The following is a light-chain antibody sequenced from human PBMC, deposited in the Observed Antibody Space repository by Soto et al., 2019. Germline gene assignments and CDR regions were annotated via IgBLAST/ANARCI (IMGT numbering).Light chain of an antibody. J-gene: IGLJ3*02. CDR2: EVS. V-gene: IGLV2-18*02. Sequence: QSALTQPPSVSGSPGQSVTISCTGTSSDIGSYNRVSWYQQPPGTAPKLMIYEVSTRPSGVPDRFSGSKSGNTASLTISGLQAEDEADYYCSSYTSNNTLVFGGGTKLTVL. CDR1: SSDIGSYNR. CDR3: SSYTSNNTLV.